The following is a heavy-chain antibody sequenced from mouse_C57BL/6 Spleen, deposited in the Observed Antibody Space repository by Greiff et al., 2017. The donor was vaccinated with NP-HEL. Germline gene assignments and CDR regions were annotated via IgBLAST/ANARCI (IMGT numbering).Heavy chain of an antibody. CDR3: ARDDADYFDY. J-gene: IGHJ2*01. D-gene: IGHD2-3*01. Sequence: DVMLVESGGGLVKPGGSLKLSCAASGFTFSDYGMHWVRQAPEKGLEWVAYISSGSSTIYYADTVKGRFTISRDNAKNTLFLQMTSLRSEDTAMYYCARDDADYFDYWGQGTTLTVSS. CDR1: GFTFSDYG. CDR2: ISSGSSTI. V-gene: IGHV5-17*01.